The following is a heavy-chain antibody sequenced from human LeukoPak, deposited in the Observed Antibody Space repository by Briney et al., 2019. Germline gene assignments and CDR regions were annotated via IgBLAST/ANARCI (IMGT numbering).Heavy chain of an antibody. V-gene: IGHV3-64*01. J-gene: IGHJ4*02. Sequence: PGGSLRLSCAASGFTLTIYSMNWGRQAPGRGLGYGSAICTNVGGTYYTNSVNGRFTISRDNSTKTLYLQMGSLRDEATAVYYCARYCSGVRCYCGYDYWGQGTLVTVSS. CDR2: ICTNVGGT. CDR1: GFTLTIYS. D-gene: IGHD2-15*01. CDR3: ARYCSGVRCYCGYDY.